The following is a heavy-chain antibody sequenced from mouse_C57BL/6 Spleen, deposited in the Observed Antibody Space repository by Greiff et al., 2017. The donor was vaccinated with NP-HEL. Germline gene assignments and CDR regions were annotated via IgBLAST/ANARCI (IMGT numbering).Heavy chain of an antibody. CDR2: INPNNGGT. CDR3: ARSKTGPWFAY. Sequence: EVQLQQSGPELVKPGASVKIPCKASGYTFTDYNMDWVKQSHGKSLEWIGDINPNNGGTIYNQKFKGKATLTVDKSSSTAYMELRSLTSEDTAVYYCARSKTGPWFAYWGQGTLVTVSA. CDR1: GYTFTDYN. J-gene: IGHJ3*01. V-gene: IGHV1-18*01.